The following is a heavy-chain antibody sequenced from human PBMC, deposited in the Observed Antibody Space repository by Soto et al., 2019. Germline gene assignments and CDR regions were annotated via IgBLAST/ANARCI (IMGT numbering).Heavy chain of an antibody. CDR3: ASPTKRTTVEYPSYYYGMDV. Sequence: QVQLVESGGGVVHPGRSLRLSCAVSGISISTYAMHWVRQAPGKGLEWVAVISYDGNKKYYADSVKGRFTISRDNSKNTLYLQMNRLRGEDTAVYYCASPTKRTTVEYPSYYYGMDVWGQGTTVTVSS. D-gene: IGHD4-17*01. CDR2: ISYDGNKK. CDR1: GISISTYA. V-gene: IGHV3-30-3*01. J-gene: IGHJ6*02.